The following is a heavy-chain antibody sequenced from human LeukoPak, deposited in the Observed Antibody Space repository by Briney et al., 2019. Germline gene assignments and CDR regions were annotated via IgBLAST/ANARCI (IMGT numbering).Heavy chain of an antibody. CDR1: GFTFSSYA. D-gene: IGHD2-2*02. J-gene: IGHJ4*02. V-gene: IGHV3-30-3*01. CDR2: ISYDGSNK. CDR3: ARGPQSSDIVVVPAAILGYYFDY. Sequence: GRSLRLSCAASGFTFSSYAMHWVRQAPGKGLEWVAVISYDGSNKYYADSVKGRFTISRDNSKNTLYLQMNSLRAEDTAVYYCARGPQSSDIVVVPAAILGYYFDYWGQGTLVTVSS.